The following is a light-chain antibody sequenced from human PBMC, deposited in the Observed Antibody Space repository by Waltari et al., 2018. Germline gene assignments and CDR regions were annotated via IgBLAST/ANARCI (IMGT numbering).Light chain of an antibody. CDR3: SSYTSSSTLA. V-gene: IGLV2-14*03. J-gene: IGLJ2*01. CDR2: DVT. CDR1: GGDVGGYKY. Sequence: QSALTQPASVSGSPGQSITISCTGTGGDVGGYKYVSWYQQHPGKAPKLMIYDVTNRPSGVSNRFSGSKSGNTASLTISGLQAEDEADYYCSSYTSSSTLAFGGGTKLTVL.